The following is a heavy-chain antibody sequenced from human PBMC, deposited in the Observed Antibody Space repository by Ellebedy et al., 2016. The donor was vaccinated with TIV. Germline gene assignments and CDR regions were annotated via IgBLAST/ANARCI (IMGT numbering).Heavy chain of an antibody. V-gene: IGHV3-30*04. J-gene: IGHJ4*02. CDR2: ISWDGGTK. Sequence: GESLKISCAASGFPFNIFATHWVRQAPGKGLEWVAVISWDGGTKYYADSVKGRFTISRDNSRNTLYLEASNLRADDTAVYYCARVPPYGSNWYWGFDFWGQGTLVTVSS. CDR3: ARVPPYGSNWYWGFDF. CDR1: GFPFNIFA. D-gene: IGHD6-13*01.